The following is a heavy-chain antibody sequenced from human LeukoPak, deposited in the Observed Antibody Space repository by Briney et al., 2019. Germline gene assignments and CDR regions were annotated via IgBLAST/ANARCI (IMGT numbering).Heavy chain of an antibody. CDR2: IIPIFGTA. CDR3: ASASPRYREIWFGESPPNYYYYMDV. V-gene: IGHV1-69*05. D-gene: IGHD3-10*01. Sequence: GASVKVSCKASGGTFSSYAISWVRQAPGQGLEWMGGIIPIFGTANYAQKFQGRVTITTDESTSTAYMELSSLRSEDTAVHYCASASPRYREIWFGESPPNYYYYMDVWGKGTTVTVSS. J-gene: IGHJ6*03. CDR1: GGTFSSYA.